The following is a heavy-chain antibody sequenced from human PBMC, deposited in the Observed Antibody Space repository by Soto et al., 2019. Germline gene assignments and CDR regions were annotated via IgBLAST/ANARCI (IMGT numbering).Heavy chain of an antibody. J-gene: IGHJ4*02. CDR2: ISYSGNT. D-gene: IGHD6-19*01. CDR1: GGSITTSGYY. CDR3: ARLTIAVSGRVPDY. Sequence: SETLSLTCTVSGGSITTSGYYWGWIRQPPGKGLEWIGTISYSGNTYYKPSLKSRVTISVDTSKNQFSLKLNSVTAADTAVYFCARLTIAVSGRVPDYWGQGTLVTVSS. V-gene: IGHV4-39*01.